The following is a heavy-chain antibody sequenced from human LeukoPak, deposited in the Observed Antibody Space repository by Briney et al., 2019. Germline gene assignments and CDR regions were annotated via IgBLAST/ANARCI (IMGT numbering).Heavy chain of an antibody. V-gene: IGHV3-11*01. CDR3: AREGRRPPYYYYYMDV. CDR2: ISSSGSTI. J-gene: IGHJ6*03. CDR1: GFTFSDYY. Sequence: GGSLRLSCAASGFTFSDYYMSWIRQAPGKGLEWVSYISSSGSTIYYADSVKGRFTISRDNAKNSLYLQMNSLRAEDTAVYYCAREGRRPPYYYYYMDVWGKGTTVTISS.